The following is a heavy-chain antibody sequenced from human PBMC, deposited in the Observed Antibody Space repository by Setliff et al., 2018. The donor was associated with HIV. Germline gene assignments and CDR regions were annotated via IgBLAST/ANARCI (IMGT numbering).Heavy chain of an antibody. V-gene: IGHV3-21*01. D-gene: IGHD1-26*01. CDR3: ARGTVGATFLHNDY. CDR2: ISSSSSYI. Sequence: GGSLRLSCAASGFTFSSYSMNWVRQAPGKGLEWVSSISSSSSYIYYADSVKGRFTISRDNAKNSLYLQMNSLRAEDTAVYYCARGTVGATFLHNDYWGQGTLATVSS. CDR1: GFTFSSYS. J-gene: IGHJ4*02.